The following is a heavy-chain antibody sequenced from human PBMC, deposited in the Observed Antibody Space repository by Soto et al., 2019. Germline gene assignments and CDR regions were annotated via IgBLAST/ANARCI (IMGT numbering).Heavy chain of an antibody. D-gene: IGHD3-3*01. V-gene: IGHV3-23*03. J-gene: IGHJ6*02. Sequence: GGSLRLSCAASGFTFSTYVMTWVRQAPGKGLEWVSGLCSAGSSKYYGDSVKGRFTISRDNSKNTLYLQMNSLRAEDTAVYYCARDSKYYDFWSGYYPTNYYYGMDVWGQGTTVTGLL. CDR2: LCSAGSSK. CDR3: ARDSKYYDFWSGYYPTNYYYGMDV. CDR1: GFTFSTYV.